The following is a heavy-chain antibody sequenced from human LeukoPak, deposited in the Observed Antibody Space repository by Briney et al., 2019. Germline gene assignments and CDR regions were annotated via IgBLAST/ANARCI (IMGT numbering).Heavy chain of an antibody. J-gene: IGHJ4*02. V-gene: IGHV4-34*01. CDR3: ARGDIVVAVAAPHFDY. D-gene: IGHD2-15*01. Sequence: PSETLSLTCAVYGGSFSGYYWSWIRQPPGKGLEWIGEINHSGSTNYNPSLKSRVTISVDMSKNQFSLKLSSVTAADTAVYYCARGDIVVAVAAPHFDYWGQGTLVTVSS. CDR1: GGSFSGYY. CDR2: INHSGST.